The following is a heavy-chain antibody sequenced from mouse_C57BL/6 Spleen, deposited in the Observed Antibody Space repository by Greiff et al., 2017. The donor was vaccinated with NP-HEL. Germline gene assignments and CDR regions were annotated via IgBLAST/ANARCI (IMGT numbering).Heavy chain of an antibody. Sequence: EVQLQQSGPELVKPGASVKISCKASGYTFTDYYMNWVKQSHGKSLEWIGDINPNNGGTSYNQKFKGKATLTVDKSSSTAYMELRSLTSEDSAVYYCARYDYYGNYIYAIDYWGQGTSVTVSS. CDR3: ARYDYYGNYIYAIDY. V-gene: IGHV1-26*01. D-gene: IGHD2-1*01. CDR2: INPNNGGT. CDR1: GYTFTDYY. J-gene: IGHJ4*01.